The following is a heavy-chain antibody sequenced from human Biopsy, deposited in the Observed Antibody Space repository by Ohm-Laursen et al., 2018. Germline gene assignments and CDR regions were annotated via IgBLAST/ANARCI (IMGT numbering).Heavy chain of an antibody. Sequence: ASVKVSCKASGDAFLGYYLHWVRQPPGQGLEWMGIINPGGNSTAYTQNFQGRVTMTWDTSTTTVYMELSSLRSEDTAVYYCALASFDYWGQGTLVTVPS. CDR1: GDAFLGYY. CDR3: ALASFDY. V-gene: IGHV1-46*01. J-gene: IGHJ4*02. CDR2: INPGGNST.